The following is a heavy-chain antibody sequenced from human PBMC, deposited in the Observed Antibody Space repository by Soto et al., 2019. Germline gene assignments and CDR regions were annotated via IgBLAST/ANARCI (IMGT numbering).Heavy chain of an antibody. CDR2: ISGSGGST. D-gene: IGHD2-2*01. V-gene: IGHV3-23*01. J-gene: IGHJ6*02. Sequence: EVQLLESGGGLVQPGGSLRLSCAASGFTFSSYAMSWVRQAPGKGLEWVSAISGSGGSTYYADSVKGRFTISRDKSKNTLYLQMNSLRAEDTAVYYCAKAVDIVVVPAAMPGYYYYGMDVWGQGTTVTVSS. CDR3: AKAVDIVVVPAAMPGYYYYGMDV. CDR1: GFTFSSYA.